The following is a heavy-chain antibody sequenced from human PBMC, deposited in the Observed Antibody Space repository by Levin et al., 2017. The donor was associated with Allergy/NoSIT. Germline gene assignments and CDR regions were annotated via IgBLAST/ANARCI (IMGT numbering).Heavy chain of an antibody. CDR2: IYPGDSDT. V-gene: IGHV5-51*01. J-gene: IGHJ4*02. D-gene: IGHD7-27*01. CDR3: ASRTGYYFDY. Sequence: GESLKISCKVSGYSFSNYWIGWVRQMPGKGLEWMGIIYPGDSDTRYSPSFQGQVTLSADTSISTAYLQWSSLKASDTAMYYCASRTGYYFDYWGQGTLVTVSS. CDR1: GYSFSNYW.